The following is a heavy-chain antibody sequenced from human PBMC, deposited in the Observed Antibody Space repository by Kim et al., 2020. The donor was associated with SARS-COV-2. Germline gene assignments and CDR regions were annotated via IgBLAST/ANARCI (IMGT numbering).Heavy chain of an antibody. V-gene: IGHV1-46*01. J-gene: IGHJ4*02. CDR3: ARGLSGSYYIDY. Sequence: RPYAKKFQGRVTLTRDTSTGTVDMELSSLTSEDTAVYYCARGLSGSYYIDYWGPGTLVTVSS. CDR2: R. D-gene: IGHD3-10*01.